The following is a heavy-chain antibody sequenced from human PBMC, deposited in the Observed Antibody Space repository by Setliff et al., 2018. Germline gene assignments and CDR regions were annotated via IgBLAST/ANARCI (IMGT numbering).Heavy chain of an antibody. J-gene: IGHJ4*02. D-gene: IGHD3-22*01. V-gene: IGHV3-53*01. CDR2: IYSGGST. CDR3: ATGKYYYDSSGKGETDEFDY. CDR1: GFTVSSNY. Sequence: GGSLRLSCAASGFTVSSNYMSWVRQAPGKGLEWVSVIYSGGSTYYADSVKGRFTISRDNSKNTLYLQMNSLRAEDTAVYYCATGKYYYDSSGKGETDEFDYWGQGTLVTVSS.